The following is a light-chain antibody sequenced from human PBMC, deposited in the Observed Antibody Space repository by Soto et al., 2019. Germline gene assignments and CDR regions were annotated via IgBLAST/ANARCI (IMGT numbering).Light chain of an antibody. CDR3: QQYVSSSWT. Sequence: EIVLTQSPGTLSLSPGERATLSCRASQSVSSSYLAWYQQKPGQAPRLLIYGASDRATGIPDRFSGSGSGTDFTLTISRLETEDFAVYYCQQYVSSSWTFGQGTMVDIK. V-gene: IGKV3-20*01. J-gene: IGKJ1*01. CDR2: GAS. CDR1: QSVSSSY.